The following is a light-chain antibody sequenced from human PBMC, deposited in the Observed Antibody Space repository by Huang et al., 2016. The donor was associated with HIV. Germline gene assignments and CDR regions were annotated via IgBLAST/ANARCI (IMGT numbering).Light chain of an antibody. CDR2: DAA. CDR1: HSVDSD. V-gene: IGKV3-15*01. J-gene: IGKJ4*01. Sequence: EIEMTQSPATLSVSPGERATLSCRASHSVDSDLAWYQQKPGQAPRLLIYDAASRATGISAKFNGTGSGTEFSLSITNLQSEDFAVYYRQQYNDWPPLTFGGGTKVEI. CDR3: QQYNDWPPLT.